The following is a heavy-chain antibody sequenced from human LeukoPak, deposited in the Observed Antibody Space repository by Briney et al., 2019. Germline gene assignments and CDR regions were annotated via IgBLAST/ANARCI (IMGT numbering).Heavy chain of an antibody. CDR2: IRYDGSNK. CDR1: GVTFSSYG. J-gene: IGHJ4*02. CDR3: AKDRLYCSGGSCVGNFDY. D-gene: IGHD2-15*01. Sequence: PGGSLRLSCAASGVTFSSYGMHWVRQAPGKGLEWVAFIRYDGSNKYYADSVKGRFTISRDNSKNTLYLQMNSLRSEDTAVYYCAKDRLYCSGGSCVGNFDYWGQGTLVTVSS. V-gene: IGHV3-30*02.